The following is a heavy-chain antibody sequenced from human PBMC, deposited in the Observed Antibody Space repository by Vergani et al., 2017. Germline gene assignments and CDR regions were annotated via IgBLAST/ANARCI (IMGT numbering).Heavy chain of an antibody. J-gene: IGHJ3*02. Sequence: QVQLVQSGAEVKKPGSSVKVSCKASGGTFSSYAISWVRQAPGQGLEWMGGIIPIFGTANYAQKFQGRVTITGDESTSTAYMELSNLRSEDTAVYYCAREKDIVVVPAAMGSAFDIWGQGTMVTVSS. D-gene: IGHD2-2*01. V-gene: IGHV1-69*12. CDR2: IIPIFGTA. CDR3: AREKDIVVVPAAMGSAFDI. CDR1: GGTFSSYA.